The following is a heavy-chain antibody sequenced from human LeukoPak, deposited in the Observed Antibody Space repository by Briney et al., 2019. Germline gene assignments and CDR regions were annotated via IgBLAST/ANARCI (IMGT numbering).Heavy chain of an antibody. J-gene: IGHJ1*01. V-gene: IGHV4-59*01. CDR1: GGSIRGYY. CDR2: INYSGST. Sequence: SETLSLTCTVSGGSIRGYYWSWIRQPPGKGLEWIAYINYSGSTDYNPSLKSRVAISVDTSKNQFSLKLSSVTAADTAVYYRASYSSSLEYFHPWGQGTLVTVSS. D-gene: IGHD6-13*01. CDR3: ASYSSSLEYFHP.